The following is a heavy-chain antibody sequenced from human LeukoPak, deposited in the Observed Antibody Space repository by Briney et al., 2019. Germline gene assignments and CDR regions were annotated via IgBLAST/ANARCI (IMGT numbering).Heavy chain of an antibody. CDR1: GFTFTNFE. V-gene: IGHV3-48*03. CDR2: ISDSGSTT. J-gene: IGHJ5*02. Sequence: PGRSLRLSCAASGFTFTNFEMNWVRQAPGKGLEWVSYISDSGSTTSYADSVKGRFTISRDNAKNSLYLQMNSLRAEDTAVYYCARAGPPAFDPWGQGTLVTVSS. CDR3: ARAGPPAFDP.